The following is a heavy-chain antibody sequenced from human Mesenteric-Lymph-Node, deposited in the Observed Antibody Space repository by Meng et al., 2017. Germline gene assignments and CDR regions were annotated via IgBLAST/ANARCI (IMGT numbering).Heavy chain of an antibody. CDR1: GFTFSSYA. CDR2: ISYDGSNK. J-gene: IGHJ3*02. Sequence: GESLKISCAASGFTFSSYAMHWVRQAPGKGLEWVAVISYDGSNKYYADSVKGRFTISRDNSKNTLYLQMNSLRAEDTAVYYCARDNRIGWFGELLHYDAFDIWGQGTMVTVSS. D-gene: IGHD3-10*01. V-gene: IGHV3-30*04. CDR3: ARDNRIGWFGELLHYDAFDI.